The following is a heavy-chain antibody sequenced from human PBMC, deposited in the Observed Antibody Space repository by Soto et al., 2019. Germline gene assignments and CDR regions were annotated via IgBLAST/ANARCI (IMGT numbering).Heavy chain of an antibody. CDR3: ARDSTNPEGGLDP. CDR1: GGSIRSYY. V-gene: IGHV4-59*01. J-gene: IGHJ5*02. Sequence: AETLSRTCTVSGGSIRSYYCSFSRQPPGKGLEWIGYIYYSGSTNYNPSLKSRVTISVDTSKNQFSLKLSSVTAADTAVYYCARDSTNPEGGLDPWGQGTLVTVSS. D-gene: IGHD3-16*01. CDR2: IYYSGST.